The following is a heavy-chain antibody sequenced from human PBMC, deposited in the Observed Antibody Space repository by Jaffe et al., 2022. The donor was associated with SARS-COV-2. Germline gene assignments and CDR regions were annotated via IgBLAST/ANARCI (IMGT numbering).Heavy chain of an antibody. D-gene: IGHD2-2*01. CDR1: GFTVSGNY. CDR3: ASHCSSISCHSYYDGMDV. V-gene: IGHV3-66*02. CDR2: IYSGGTT. Sequence: EVQLVESGGGLVQPGGSLRLSCAASGFTVSGNYMSWVRQAPGKGLEWVSVIYSGGTTHYADSVKGRFTISRGKSKNTLFLQMNSLRAEDTAVYYCASHCSSISCHSYYDGMDVWGQGTTVTVSS. J-gene: IGHJ6*02.